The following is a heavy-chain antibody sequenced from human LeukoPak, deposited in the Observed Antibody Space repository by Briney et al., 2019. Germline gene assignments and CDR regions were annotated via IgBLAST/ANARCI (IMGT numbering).Heavy chain of an antibody. J-gene: IGHJ5*02. Sequence: PGTSLRLSCAASGFTFNSYDMHWVRQAPGKGLEWVAIISSDGNIKYYADSVKGRFTISRDSSVDTLYLQMNGLSAEDTAMYYCARAWGYYASGTYYNRIPDPWGQGTLVTVSS. D-gene: IGHD3-10*01. CDR3: ARAWGYYASGTYYNRIPDP. CDR1: GFTFNSYD. CDR2: ISSDGNIK. V-gene: IGHV3-30*03.